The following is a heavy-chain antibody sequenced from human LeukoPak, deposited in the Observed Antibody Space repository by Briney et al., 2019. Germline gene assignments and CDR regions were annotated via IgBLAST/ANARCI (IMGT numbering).Heavy chain of an antibody. CDR2: ISGSGGST. Sequence: GGSLRLSCAASGFTFSSYAMSWVRQAPGKGLEWVSAISGSGGSTYYADAVKGRFTISRDNSKNTLYLQMNSLRAEDTAVYHCAQTATIFGVVPIISWGQGTLVTVSS. D-gene: IGHD3-3*01. CDR1: GFTFSSYA. J-gene: IGHJ4*02. CDR3: AQTATIFGVVPIIS. V-gene: IGHV3-23*01.